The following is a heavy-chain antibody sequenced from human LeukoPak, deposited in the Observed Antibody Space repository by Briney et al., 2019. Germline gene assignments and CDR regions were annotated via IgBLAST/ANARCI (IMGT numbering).Heavy chain of an antibody. D-gene: IGHD6-19*01. CDR1: GFTFSDYY. V-gene: IGHV4-38-2*01. CDR2: IYYSGST. Sequence: GSLRLSCAASGFTFSDYYMTWIRQPPGKGLEWIGSIYYSGSTYYNPSLKSRVTISVDTSKNQFSLKLSSVTAADTAVYYCARGLDSSGWYPNWFDPWGQGTLVTVSS. CDR3: ARGLDSSGWYPNWFDP. J-gene: IGHJ5*02.